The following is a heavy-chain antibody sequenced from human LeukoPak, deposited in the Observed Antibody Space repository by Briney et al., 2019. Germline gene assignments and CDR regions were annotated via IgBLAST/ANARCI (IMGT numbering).Heavy chain of an antibody. V-gene: IGHV4-39*07. CDR3: ARVRLELPRRRGPCDY. J-gene: IGHJ4*02. D-gene: IGHD1-7*01. CDR2: IYYSGST. Sequence: SETLSLTRTVSGGSISSSSYYWGWIRQPPGKGLEWIGSIYYSGSTYYNPSLKSRVTISVDTSKNQFSLKLSSVTAADTAVYYCARVRLELPRRRGPCDYWGQGTLVTVSS. CDR1: GGSISSSSYY.